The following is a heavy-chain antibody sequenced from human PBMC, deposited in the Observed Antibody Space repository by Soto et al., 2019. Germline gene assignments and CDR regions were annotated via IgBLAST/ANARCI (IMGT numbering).Heavy chain of an antibody. D-gene: IGHD2-2*01. CDR2: ISGTGDTT. CDR3: AKGYCSSTSCSFDY. J-gene: IGHJ4*02. CDR1: GFTFINYA. Sequence: GGSLRLSCEASGFTFINYAMSWVRQAPGKGLEWVSGISGTGDTTYNADSVKGRFTISRDNSMNTAFLQMNSLRAEDTALYYCAKGYCSSTSCSFDYWGQGTLVTVSS. V-gene: IGHV3-23*01.